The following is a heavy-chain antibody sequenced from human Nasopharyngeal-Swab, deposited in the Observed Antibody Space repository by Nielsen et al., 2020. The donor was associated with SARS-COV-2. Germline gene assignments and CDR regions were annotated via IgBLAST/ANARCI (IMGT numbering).Heavy chain of an antibody. J-gene: IGHJ6*02. CDR3: AKVLPGLGDQSNYYQSLNV. CDR1: GFTFSQYA. Sequence: GESLKISCVGSGFTFSQYAMTWVRQAPGKGLEWVSTISGSGSKTFYADFAKGRFTISRDNSKNSTSLQMSSPRVEETAVYFCAKVLPGLGDQSNYYQSLNVWGQGTMVSGSS. V-gene: IGHV3-23*01. D-gene: IGHD3-22*01. CDR2: ISGSGSKT.